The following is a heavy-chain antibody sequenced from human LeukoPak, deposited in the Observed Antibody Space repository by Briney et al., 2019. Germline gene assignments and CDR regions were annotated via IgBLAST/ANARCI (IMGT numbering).Heavy chain of an antibody. Sequence: TGGSLRLSCAASGFTFSDYYMSWIRQAPGKGLEWVSYIRGSGTNIYYADSVKGRFTISRDNAKNSLYLQMNSLRAEDTAVYYCAKDMGVVPAAPSFDYWGQGTLVTVSS. CDR3: AKDMGVVPAAPSFDY. V-gene: IGHV3-11*01. CDR1: GFTFSDYY. J-gene: IGHJ4*02. D-gene: IGHD2-2*01. CDR2: IRGSGTNI.